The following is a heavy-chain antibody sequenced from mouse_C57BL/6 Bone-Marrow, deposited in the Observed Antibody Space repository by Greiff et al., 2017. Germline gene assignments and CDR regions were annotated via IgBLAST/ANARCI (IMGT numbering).Heavy chain of an antibody. D-gene: IGHD1-1*01. CDR3: AREGLTTVVARGYFDY. Sequence: QVQLQQPGAELVKPGASVKMSCKASGYTFTSYWITWVKQRPGQGLEWIGDIYPGSGSTNYNEKFKSKATLTVDTSSSTAYMQLSSLTPEDSAVYYCAREGLTTVVARGYFDYWGQGTTLTVSS. J-gene: IGHJ2*01. V-gene: IGHV1-55*01. CDR2: IYPGSGST. CDR1: GYTFTSYW.